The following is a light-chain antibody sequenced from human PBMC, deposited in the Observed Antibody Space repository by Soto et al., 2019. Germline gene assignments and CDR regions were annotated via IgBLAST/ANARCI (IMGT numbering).Light chain of an antibody. V-gene: IGKV1-5*01. Sequence: DIQMTQSPSTLSASVGDTVTVTCLASQSVSSWLAWYQQKPGEAPRLLIYDASGRARGIPARFSGSGSGTNFTLTISSLEPEDFAIYYCQQYDSSPITFGQGTRLEIK. CDR3: QQYDSSPIT. J-gene: IGKJ5*01. CDR2: DAS. CDR1: QSVSSW.